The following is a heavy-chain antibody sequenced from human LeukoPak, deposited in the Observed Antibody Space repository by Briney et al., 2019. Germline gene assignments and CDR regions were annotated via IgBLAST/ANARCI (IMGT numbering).Heavy chain of an antibody. J-gene: IGHJ4*02. Sequence: SETLSLTCTVSGASISSGTYYWSWIRQHPGKGLEWIGYIYYTGTTDYNPSLKSRVTISRDTSKNQFSLSLSSVTAADTAVFYCARVGSRDNFHFDYWGQGTLVTVSS. V-gene: IGHV4-31*03. CDR2: IYYTGTT. D-gene: IGHD2-15*01. CDR1: GASISSGTYY. CDR3: ARVGSRDNFHFDY.